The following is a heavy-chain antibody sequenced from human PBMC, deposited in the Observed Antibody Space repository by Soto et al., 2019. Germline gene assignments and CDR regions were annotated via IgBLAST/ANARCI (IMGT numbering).Heavy chain of an antibody. Sequence: QVQLVQSGAEVKKPGSSAKVSCKASGGTFSSYAISWVRQAPGQGLEWMGGTIPIFGTANYAQRCQGRVTITEYEAARTAYMGLRSLRSGDTAVYYCARVEYQLLNNWFDPWGQGALVTVSS. J-gene: IGHJ5*02. V-gene: IGHV1-69*12. CDR2: TIPIFGTA. D-gene: IGHD2-2*01. CDR1: GGTFSSYA. CDR3: ARVEYQLLNNWFDP.